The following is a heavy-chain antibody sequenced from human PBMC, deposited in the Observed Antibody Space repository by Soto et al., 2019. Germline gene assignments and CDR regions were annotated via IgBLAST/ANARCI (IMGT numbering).Heavy chain of an antibody. D-gene: IGHD6-13*01. CDR2: IYYSGST. Sequence: ETLSLTCTVSGGSISSSSYYWGWIRQPPGKGLEWIGSIYYSGSTYYNPSLKSRVTISVDTSKNQFSLKLSSVTAADTAVYYCARPGIAAAGTGLYYFDYWGQGTLVTVSS. CDR3: ARPGIAAAGTGLYYFDY. CDR1: GGSISSSSYY. V-gene: IGHV4-39*01. J-gene: IGHJ4*02.